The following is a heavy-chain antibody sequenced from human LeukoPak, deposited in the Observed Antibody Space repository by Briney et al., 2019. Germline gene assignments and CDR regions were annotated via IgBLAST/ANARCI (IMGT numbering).Heavy chain of an antibody. Sequence: GGSLRLSCAASGFTFSGYSMNWVRQAPGKGLEWISYISSSSSMIYYADSVKGRFTISRDNAKKSLYLQMNSLRDEDTAVYYCARGGGGYSYGHDYWGQGTLVTVSP. CDR3: ARGGGGYSYGHDY. V-gene: IGHV3-48*02. CDR2: ISSSSSMI. CDR1: GFTFSGYS. J-gene: IGHJ4*02. D-gene: IGHD5-18*01.